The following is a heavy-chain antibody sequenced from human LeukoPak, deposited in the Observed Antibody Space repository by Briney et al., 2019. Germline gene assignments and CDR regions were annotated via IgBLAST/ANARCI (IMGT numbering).Heavy chain of an antibody. CDR3: ARAYSSGWSPGAEYFQH. Sequence: SETLSLTCTVSGGSISSYYWSWIRQPPGKGLEWIGYIYYSGSTNYNPSLKSRVTISVDTSKNQFSLKLSSVTAADTAVYYCARAYSSGWSPGAEYFQHWGQGTLVTVSS. V-gene: IGHV4-59*01. J-gene: IGHJ1*01. CDR2: IYYSGST. CDR1: GGSISSYY. D-gene: IGHD6-19*01.